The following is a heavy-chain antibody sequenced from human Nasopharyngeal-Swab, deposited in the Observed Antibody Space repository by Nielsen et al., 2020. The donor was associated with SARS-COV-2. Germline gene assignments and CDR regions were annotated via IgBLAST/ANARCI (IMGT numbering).Heavy chain of an antibody. D-gene: IGHD6-25*01. J-gene: IGHJ4*02. CDR2: ISAYNGRT. CDR1: GYTFTSYG. CDR3: ARDPRGPDY. Sequence: ASVKVSCKASGYTFTSYGISWVRQAPGQGLEWMGWISAYNGRTYYGQKFQGRVTMTTDTSTSTAYMDLRSLRSDDTAVYYCARDPRGPDYWGQGTLVTVSS. V-gene: IGHV1-18*01.